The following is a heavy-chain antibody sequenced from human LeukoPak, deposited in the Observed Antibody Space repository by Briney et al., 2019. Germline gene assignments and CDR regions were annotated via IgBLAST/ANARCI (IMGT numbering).Heavy chain of an antibody. Sequence: GGSLRLSCAASGFTFSSYAMSWVRQAPGKGLEWVSAISGSGGSTYYADSVKGRFTISRDNSKNTLYLQMNSLRAEDTAVYYCAKGGAAAGTFYYYYGMDVWGQGTTVTVSS. CDR2: ISGSGGST. CDR1: GFTFSSYA. CDR3: AKGGAAAGTFYYYYGMDV. J-gene: IGHJ6*02. D-gene: IGHD6-13*01. V-gene: IGHV3-23*01.